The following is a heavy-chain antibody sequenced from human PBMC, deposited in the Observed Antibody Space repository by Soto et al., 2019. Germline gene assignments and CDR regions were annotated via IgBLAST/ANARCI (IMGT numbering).Heavy chain of an antibody. D-gene: IGHD4-17*01. CDR2: ISGSGGST. V-gene: IGHV3-23*01. CDR1: GCTFSSYA. CDR3: AKVWERTVTTRNYFYVMDV. J-gene: IGHJ6*02. Sequence: EVQLLESGGGLVQPGGSLRLSCTASGCTFSSYAMSCVRQAPGKGLEWFSTISGSGGSTYYADSVKGRFTISRDNSKNTLYLQMNSQRAEDTAVYYCAKVWERTVTTRNYFYVMDVWGQGTTVTVSS.